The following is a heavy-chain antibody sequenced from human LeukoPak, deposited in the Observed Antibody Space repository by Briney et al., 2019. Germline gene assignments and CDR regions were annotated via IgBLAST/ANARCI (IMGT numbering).Heavy chain of an antibody. Sequence: GASVKVSCKASGYTFTSYGISWVRQAPGQGLEWMGWISAYNGNTNYAQKLQGRVTMTTDTSTSTAYMELRSLGSDDTAVYYCARVRDIVVVPAAFFDYWGQGTLVTVSS. J-gene: IGHJ4*02. V-gene: IGHV1-18*01. CDR3: ARVRDIVVVPAAFFDY. CDR1: GYTFTSYG. D-gene: IGHD2-2*01. CDR2: ISAYNGNT.